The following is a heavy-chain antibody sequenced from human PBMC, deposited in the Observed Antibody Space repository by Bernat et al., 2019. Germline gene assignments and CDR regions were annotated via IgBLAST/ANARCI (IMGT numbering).Heavy chain of an antibody. CDR3: ARARGYSYGYWYFDY. CDR1: GGSISSGGYS. CDR2: IYHSGST. D-gene: IGHD5-18*01. Sequence: QLQLQESGSGLVKPSQTLSLTCAVSGGSISSGGYSWSWIRQPPGKGLEWIGYIYHSGSTYYNPSLKSRVTISVDRSKNQFSLKLSSVTAADTAVYYCARARGYSYGYWYFDYWGQGTLVTVSS. V-gene: IGHV4-30-2*01. J-gene: IGHJ4*02.